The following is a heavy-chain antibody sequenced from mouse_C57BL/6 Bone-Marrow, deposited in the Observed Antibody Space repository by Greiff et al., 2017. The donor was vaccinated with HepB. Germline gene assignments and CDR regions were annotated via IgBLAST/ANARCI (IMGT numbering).Heavy chain of an antibody. CDR2: IYPGDGDT. V-gene: IGHV1-82*01. J-gene: IGHJ3*01. CDR3: VGIKAWFAY. Sequence: VQLVESGPELVKPGASVKISCKASGYAFSSSWMNWVKQRPGKGLEWIGRIYPGDGDTNYNGKFKGKATLTADKSSSTAYMQLSSLTSEDSAVYFCVGIKAWFAYWGQGTLVTVSA. D-gene: IGHD1-3*01. CDR1: GYAFSSSW.